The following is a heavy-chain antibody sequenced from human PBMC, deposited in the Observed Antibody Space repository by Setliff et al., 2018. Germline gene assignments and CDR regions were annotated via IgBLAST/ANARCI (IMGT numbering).Heavy chain of an antibody. J-gene: IGHJ4*02. D-gene: IGHD2-8*01. Sequence: VASVKVSCKASGYTFTYYGITWVRQVPGRGLEWMGWIASATGKTYSAEKFQDRVTLTTDTSTSTAYLELRSLGSDDTAVYYCSRLVRFCTKTACQRLSGGEFWGQGTLVTVSS. CDR1: GYTFTYYG. CDR2: IASATGKT. V-gene: IGHV1-18*01. CDR3: SRLVRFCTKTACQRLSGGEF.